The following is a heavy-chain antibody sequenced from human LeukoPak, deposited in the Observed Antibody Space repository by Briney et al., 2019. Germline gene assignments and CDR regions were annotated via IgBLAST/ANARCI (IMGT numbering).Heavy chain of an antibody. CDR2: IYTSGST. J-gene: IGHJ4*02. CDR1: GGSISIYY. CDR3: ARSTTVTSPLDY. Sequence: SETLSLTCTVSGGSISIYYWSWIRQPAGKGLEWIGRIYTSGSTNYNPSLKSRVTMSVDTSKNQFSLKLSSVTAADTAVYYCARSTTVTSPLDYWGQGTLVTVSS. V-gene: IGHV4-4*07. D-gene: IGHD4-4*01.